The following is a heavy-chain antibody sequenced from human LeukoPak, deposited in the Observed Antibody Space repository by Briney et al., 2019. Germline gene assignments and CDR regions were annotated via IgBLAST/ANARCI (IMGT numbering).Heavy chain of an antibody. D-gene: IGHD6-13*01. J-gene: IGHJ1*01. V-gene: IGHV4-39*02. CDR3: ARDFVIAATTEYFQC. CDR1: GGSISSSSYY. CDR2: IYYSGST. Sequence: PSETLSLTCTVSGGSISSSSYYWGWIRQPPGKGLEWMGSIYYSGSTYYNPSLKSRVTISVDTSKNQFSLKLSSVTAADTAVYYCARDFVIAATTEYFQCWGQGTLITVSS.